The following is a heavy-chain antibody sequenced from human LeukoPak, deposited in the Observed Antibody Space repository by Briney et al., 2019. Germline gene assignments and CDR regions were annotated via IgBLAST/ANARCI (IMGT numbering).Heavy chain of an antibody. CDR3: ARATGYDATFDY. D-gene: IGHD6-13*01. CDR2: ISSSSNYI. V-gene: IGHV3-21*01. CDR1: GFTFSSYS. J-gene: IGHJ4*02. Sequence: GGSLRLSCAASGFTFSSYSMNWVRQAPGEGLEWVSSISSSSNYIYYADSMKGRFTISRDNAKNSLYLQMNSLRAEDTAVYFCARATGYDATFDYWGQGTLVTVSS.